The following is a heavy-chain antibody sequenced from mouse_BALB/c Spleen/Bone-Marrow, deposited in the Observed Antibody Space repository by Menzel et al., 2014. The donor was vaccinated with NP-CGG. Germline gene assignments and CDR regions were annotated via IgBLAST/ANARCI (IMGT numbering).Heavy chain of an antibody. CDR3: ATSRYSNWFAS. D-gene: IGHD2-2*01. V-gene: IGHV1S120*01. J-gene: IGHJ3*01. CDR1: GYTFTSYY. CDR2: INPSNGGA. Sequence: QVQLQQSGAELVKPGASVKLSCKASGYTFTSYYMYWVKQRPGQGLEWIGEINPSNGGADFNEKFKIKATLTVDKSSSTAYTQLFTVVSWDFAVYYCATSRYSNWFASWSHGALYAV.